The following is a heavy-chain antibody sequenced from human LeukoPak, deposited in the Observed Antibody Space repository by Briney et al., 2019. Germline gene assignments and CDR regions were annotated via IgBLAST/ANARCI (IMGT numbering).Heavy chain of an antibody. D-gene: IGHD6-6*01. CDR3: ARVQLEVYGMDV. V-gene: IGHV3-53*01. Sequence: HTGGSLRLSCAASGFTVSSNYMSWVRQAPGKGLEWVSVIYSGGSTYYADSVKGRFTISRDNSKNTLYLQMNSLRAEDTAVYYCARVQLEVYGMDVWGQGTTVTVSS. CDR2: IYSGGST. J-gene: IGHJ6*02. CDR1: GFTVSSNY.